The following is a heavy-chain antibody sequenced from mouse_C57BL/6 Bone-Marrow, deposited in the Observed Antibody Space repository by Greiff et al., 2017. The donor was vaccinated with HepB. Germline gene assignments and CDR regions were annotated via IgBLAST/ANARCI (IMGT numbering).Heavy chain of an antibody. V-gene: IGHV1-82*01. CDR1: GYAFSSSW. CDR2: IYPGDGDT. D-gene: IGHD1-1*01. CDR3: ASYYYGSSLYAMDY. J-gene: IGHJ4*01. Sequence: VKLMESGPELVKPGASVKISCKASGYAFSSSWMNWVKQRPGKGLEWIGRIYPGDGDTNYNGKFKGKATLTADKSSSTAYMPLSSLTSEDSAVYFCASYYYGSSLYAMDYWGQGTSVTVSS.